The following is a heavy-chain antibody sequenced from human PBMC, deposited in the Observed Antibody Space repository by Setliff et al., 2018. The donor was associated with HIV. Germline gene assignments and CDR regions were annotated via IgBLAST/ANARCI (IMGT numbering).Heavy chain of an antibody. Sequence: SETLSLTCTVSGGSISRGSYYWSWIRQPAGKGLEWIGRIYTSGFTNYNPSLKSRVTILVDPSKNQFSLKLNSLTAADTAVYYCARSYCAADCAHNSPRGMDVWGQGTTVTVSS. CDR1: GGSISRGSYY. CDR2: IYTSGFT. V-gene: IGHV4-61*02. J-gene: IGHJ6*02. D-gene: IGHD2-21*02. CDR3: ARSYCAADCAHNSPRGMDV.